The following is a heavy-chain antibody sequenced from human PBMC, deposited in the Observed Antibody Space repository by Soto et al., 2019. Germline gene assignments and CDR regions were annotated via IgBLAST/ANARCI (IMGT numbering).Heavy chain of an antibody. CDR2: IGSKGETYAT. Sequence: PGGSLRLSCSASGFTFSSYGMHWVRQAPGKGLEWLGRIGSKGETYATTYAASVKGRFTISRDDSKKTAYLQMNSLESEDTAVNYCSRDDSDWFFNWGRGTLVTVS. V-gene: IGHV3-73*01. D-gene: IGHD3-9*01. J-gene: IGHJ4*02. CDR1: GFTFSSYG. CDR3: SRDDSDWFFN.